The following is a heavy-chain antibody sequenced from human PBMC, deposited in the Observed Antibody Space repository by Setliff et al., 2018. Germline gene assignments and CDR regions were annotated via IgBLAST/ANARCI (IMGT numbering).Heavy chain of an antibody. V-gene: IGHV3-7*01. D-gene: IGHD3-16*01. CDR1: GGSIRSSSYY. CDR3: ARDGGEY. CDR2: IKQDGSEK. Sequence: LSLTCTVSGGSIRSSSYYWGWIRQPPGKGLEWVANIKQDGSEKYYVDSVKGRFTISRDNAKNSLYLQMNSLRAEDTAVYYCARDGGEYWGQGTLVTVSS. J-gene: IGHJ4*02.